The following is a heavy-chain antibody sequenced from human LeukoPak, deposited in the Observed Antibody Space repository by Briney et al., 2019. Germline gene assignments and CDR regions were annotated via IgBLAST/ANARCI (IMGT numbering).Heavy chain of an antibody. J-gene: IGHJ4*02. D-gene: IGHD3-22*01. CDR2: ISGSGGST. V-gene: IGHV3-23*01. CDR1: GFTFSSYA. Sequence: GGSPRLSCAASGFTFSSYAMSWVRQAPGKGLEWVSHISGSGGSTYYADSVKGRFTISRDNSKNTLYLQMSSLRAEDTAVYYCAKVSYDSSGYSFDYWGQGTLVTVSS. CDR3: AKVSYDSSGYSFDY.